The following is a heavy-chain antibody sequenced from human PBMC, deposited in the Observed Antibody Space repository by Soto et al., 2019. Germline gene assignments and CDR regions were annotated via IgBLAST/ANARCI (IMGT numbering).Heavy chain of an antibody. CDR2: IIPILDIP. Sequence: QVQLVQSGAEVKKPGSSVKVSCKASGGTFSRYTISWVRQAHGQGLEWMGRIIPILDIPNYAQNFQGRVTITADKSTSTAYMELSSLRSDDTAVYYCASHFTGVLVLGASPPGGDNYGWDVWGQGTTVTVSS. CDR1: GGTFSRYT. CDR3: ASHFTGVLVLGASPPGGDNYGWDV. D-gene: IGHD2-15*01. J-gene: IGHJ6*02. V-gene: IGHV1-69*02.